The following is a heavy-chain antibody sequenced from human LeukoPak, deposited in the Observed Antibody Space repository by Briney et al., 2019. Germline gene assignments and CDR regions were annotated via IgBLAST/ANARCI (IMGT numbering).Heavy chain of an antibody. CDR2: IWYDGSNK. D-gene: IGHD3-10*01. CDR1: GFTFNSYG. Sequence: GGSLRLSCAASGFTFNSYGMHWVRQAPGKGLEWVALIWYDGSNKYYADSVKGRFTISRDNSKNTLYLQMNSLRAEDTAMYYCARALIRGVIWEGFDYWGQGTLVTVSS. J-gene: IGHJ4*02. CDR3: ARALIRGVIWEGFDY. V-gene: IGHV3-33*01.